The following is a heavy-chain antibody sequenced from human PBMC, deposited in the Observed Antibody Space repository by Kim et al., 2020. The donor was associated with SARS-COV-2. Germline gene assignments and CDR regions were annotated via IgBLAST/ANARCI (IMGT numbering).Heavy chain of an antibody. D-gene: IGHD1-1*01. J-gene: IGHJ4*02. V-gene: IGHV1-8*01. CDR3: ARGHAWNGGPYYFDY. CDR2: RNPNSGNT. Sequence: ASVKVSCKASGYTFSSYDINWVRQATGQGLEWMGWRNPNSGNTGYAQKFQGRVTMTRNTSTSTAYMDLSSLRSEDTAGYYCARGHAWNGGPYYFDYWGQGTLVTVSS. CDR1: GYTFSSYD.